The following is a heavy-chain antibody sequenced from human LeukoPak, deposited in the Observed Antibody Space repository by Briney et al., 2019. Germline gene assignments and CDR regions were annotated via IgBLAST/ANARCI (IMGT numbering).Heavy chain of an antibody. V-gene: IGHV4-39*01. CDR1: GGSITNNNYH. CDR3: TRLASATPADY. CDR2: IYYRGDS. Sequence: SETLSLICTVCGGSITNNNYHWGWVRQPPGKGLEWIASIYYRGDSYYNPSLKSRLTISVDTSENQFSLKLSSVTASDTAMYFCTRLASATPADYWGQGTLVTVSS. J-gene: IGHJ4*02. D-gene: IGHD6-6*01.